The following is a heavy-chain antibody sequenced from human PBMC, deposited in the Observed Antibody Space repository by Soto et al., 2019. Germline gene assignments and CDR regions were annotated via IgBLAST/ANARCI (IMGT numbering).Heavy chain of an antibody. Sequence: QVQLVQGGTEVKMAGSSVRISCEASGGTLSNYAVSWVRQAPGLGLEWMGGIIPIFGTTTHAQKFQGRITITADETTGRVYMDLTGLRSDDTAVFYCTRAVRTGNYGMDVWGQGTTVTVSS. CDR2: IIPIFGTT. CDR3: TRAVRTGNYGMDV. CDR1: GGTLSNYA. J-gene: IGHJ6*02. V-gene: IGHV1-69*01.